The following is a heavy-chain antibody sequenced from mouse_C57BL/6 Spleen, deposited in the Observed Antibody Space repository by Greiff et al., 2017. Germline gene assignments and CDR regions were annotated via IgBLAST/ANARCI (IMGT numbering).Heavy chain of an antibody. CDR1: GFTFSDYY. V-gene: IGHV5-16*01. CDR2: INYDGSST. J-gene: IGHJ4*01. Sequence: EVKLMESEGGLVQPGSSMKLSCTASGFTFSDYYMAWVRQVPEKGLEWVANINYDGSSTYYLDSLKSRFIISRDNAKNILYLQMRSLKSEDTATYYCARDRGLGYYAMDYWGQGTSVTVSS. CDR3: ARDRGLGYYAMDY. D-gene: IGHD3-1*01.